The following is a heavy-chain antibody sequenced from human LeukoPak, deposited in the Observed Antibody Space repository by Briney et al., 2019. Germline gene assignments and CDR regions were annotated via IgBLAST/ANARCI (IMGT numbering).Heavy chain of an antibody. D-gene: IGHD2-2*01. CDR2: ISGSDGST. V-gene: IGHV3-23*01. CDR1: GLTFSSYA. CDR3: AKVETSGGANCYALDY. J-gene: IGHJ4*02. Sequence: GGSLRLSCAASGLTFSSYAMTWVRQAPDKGLEWVSAISGSDGSTYYADSVKGRFTISRDDSQNTLYLQMNSLSAEDTAVYYCAKVETSGGANCYALDYWGQGTLVTVSS.